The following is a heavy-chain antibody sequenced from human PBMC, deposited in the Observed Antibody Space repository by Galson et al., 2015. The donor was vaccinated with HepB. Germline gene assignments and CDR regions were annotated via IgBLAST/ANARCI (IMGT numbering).Heavy chain of an antibody. J-gene: IGHJ4*02. Sequence: SLRLSCAASGFTFNTYAINWVRQAPGKGLEWVSGIGPGGTTTYYADSVRGRFIATRDNSKSTVFLLISSLTAENTAIYYCARGILLPMSFDFWGQGTPVTVSS. CDR3: ARGILLPMSFDF. CDR1: GFTFNTYA. D-gene: IGHD6-13*01. CDR2: IGPGGTTT. V-gene: IGHV3-23*01.